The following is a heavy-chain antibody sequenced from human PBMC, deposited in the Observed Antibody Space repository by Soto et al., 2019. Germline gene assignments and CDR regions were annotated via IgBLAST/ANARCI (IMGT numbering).Heavy chain of an antibody. CDR3: ARQGFES. J-gene: IGHJ4*02. CDR1: GGTCSNYG. Sequence: GGSLRLSWGASGGTCSNYGMHWVRQAPGKGLVWVSRINSDGGSTYYADSVKGRFTISRDNAKNTLYLQMNSLRAEDTALYYCARQGFESWGQGTPVTVS. CDR2: INSDGGST. V-gene: IGHV3-74*01.